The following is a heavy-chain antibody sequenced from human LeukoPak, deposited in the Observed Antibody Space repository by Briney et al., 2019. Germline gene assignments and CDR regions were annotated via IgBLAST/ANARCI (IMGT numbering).Heavy chain of an antibody. V-gene: IGHV3-74*01. CDR2: IRGDGFDT. CDR3: ARDLVLGSGGLDY. CDR1: GFTFRDSW. D-gene: IGHD3-10*01. J-gene: IGHJ4*02. Sequence: PGGSLRLSCTASGFTFRDSWMHWVRRAPGKGLVWVSRIRGDGFDTGYADSVRGRFTISRDNGKNTLYLQMNSLTADDTAVYYCARDLVLGSGGLDYWGQGTLVTVSS.